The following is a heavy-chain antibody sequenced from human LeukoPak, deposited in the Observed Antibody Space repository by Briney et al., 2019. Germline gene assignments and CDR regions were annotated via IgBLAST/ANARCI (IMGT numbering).Heavy chain of an antibody. CDR1: GFTFSDYY. J-gene: IGHJ4*02. V-gene: IGHV3-11*04. CDR2: ITNRGDTV. Sequence: KAGGSLRLSCAASGFTFSDYYMTWVRQAPGKGLEWLSYITNRGDTVFYADSVKGRFTVSRDNAKRSLYLQMNSLRDEDTAVYYCARGLGTKPYYFDYWGQGTLVTVSS. CDR3: ARGLGTKPYYFDY.